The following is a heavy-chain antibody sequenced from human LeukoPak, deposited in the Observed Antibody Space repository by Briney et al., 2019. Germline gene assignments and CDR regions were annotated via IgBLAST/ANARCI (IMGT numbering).Heavy chain of an antibody. Sequence: SETLSLTCTVSGGSISTYYWSWIRQPPGRRLEWIGYVYHTGTTNYTPSLKSRVSISIDTSKSQFSLNLSSVTAADTAVYYCARVPRGATGYFFDFWGQGKLVAVSS. V-gene: IGHV4-59*01. J-gene: IGHJ4*02. CDR3: ARVPRGATGYFFDF. CDR1: GGSISTYY. CDR2: VYHTGTT. D-gene: IGHD3-16*01.